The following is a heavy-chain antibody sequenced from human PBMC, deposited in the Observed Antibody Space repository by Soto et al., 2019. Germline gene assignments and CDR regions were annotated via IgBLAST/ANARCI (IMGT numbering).Heavy chain of an antibody. Sequence: GGSLRLSCAASGFTFSDYYMSWIRQAPGKGLEWVSYIGSSGSTIYYADSVKGRFTISRDNAKNSLYLQMNSLRAEDTAVYYCARGWRVVQAAAPRFDYWGQGTLVTVSS. D-gene: IGHD2-2*01. CDR3: ARGWRVVQAAAPRFDY. V-gene: IGHV3-11*01. J-gene: IGHJ4*02. CDR2: IGSSGSTI. CDR1: GFTFSDYY.